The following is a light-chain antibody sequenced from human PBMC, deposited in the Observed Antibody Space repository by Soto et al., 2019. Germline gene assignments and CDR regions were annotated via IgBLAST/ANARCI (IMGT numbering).Light chain of an antibody. CDR1: QSVSSSY. Sequence: EIVLTQSPGTLSLSPGERATLSCRASQSVSSSYLAWYQQKPGQAPRLLIYGASSRATGIPDRFSGSGSGTDFTLTISRLEPEDSAVYDCQQYGSSPLTFGGGTKVEIK. V-gene: IGKV3-20*01. CDR2: GAS. J-gene: IGKJ4*01. CDR3: QQYGSSPLT.